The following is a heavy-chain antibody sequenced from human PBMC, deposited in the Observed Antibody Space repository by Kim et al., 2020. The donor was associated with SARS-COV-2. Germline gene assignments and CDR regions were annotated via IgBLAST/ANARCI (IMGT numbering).Heavy chain of an antibody. CDR1: GGSISSYY. V-gene: IGHV4-59*01. CDR3: ARDPDGASGMDV. J-gene: IGHJ6*02. D-gene: IGHD3-10*01. CDR2: IYYSGST. Sequence: SETLSLTCTVSGGSISSYYWSWIRQPPGKGLEWIGYIYYSGSTNYNPSLKSRVTISVDTSKNQFSLKLSSVTAADTAVYYCARDPDGASGMDVWGQGTTVTVSS.